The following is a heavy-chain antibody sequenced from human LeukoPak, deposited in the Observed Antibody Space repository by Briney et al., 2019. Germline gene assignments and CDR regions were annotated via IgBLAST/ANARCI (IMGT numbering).Heavy chain of an antibody. CDR3: ARVVPAAIDYYYYYYGMDV. Sequence: SETLSLTCAVYGGSFSGYYWSWIRQPPGKGLEWIGEINNSGGTNYNPSLKSRVTISVDTSKNQFSLKLSSVTAADTAVYYCARVVPAAIDYYYYYYGMDVWGQGTTVTVSS. CDR2: INNSGGT. D-gene: IGHD2-2*01. J-gene: IGHJ6*02. V-gene: IGHV4-34*01. CDR1: GGSFSGYY.